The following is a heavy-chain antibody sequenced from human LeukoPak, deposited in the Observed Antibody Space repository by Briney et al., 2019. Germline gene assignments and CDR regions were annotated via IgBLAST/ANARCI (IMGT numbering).Heavy chain of an antibody. CDR2: ISSSGSTI. CDR1: GFTFSSYE. D-gene: IGHD2-15*01. Sequence: GGSLRLSCAASGFTFSSYEMNWVRQAPGKGLEWVSYISSSGSTIYYADFVKGRFTISRDNAKNSLYLQMNSLRAEDTAVYYCARGYCSGGSCYSFDYWGQGTLVTVSS. V-gene: IGHV3-48*03. CDR3: ARGYCSGGSCYSFDY. J-gene: IGHJ4*02.